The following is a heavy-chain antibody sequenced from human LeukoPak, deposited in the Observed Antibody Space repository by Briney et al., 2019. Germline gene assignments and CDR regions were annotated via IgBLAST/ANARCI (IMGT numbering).Heavy chain of an antibody. Sequence: AGGSLRLSCAASGVTLSSYDMHWVRQATGKGLEWVPAIGTAGDTYYPGSVKGRFTISRENAKNSLYLQMNSLRAGDTAVYYCARGGFYDGSGSYFDYWGQGTLVTVSS. CDR1: GVTLSSYD. CDR2: IGTAGDT. V-gene: IGHV3-13*01. J-gene: IGHJ4*02. CDR3: ARGGFYDGSGSYFDY. D-gene: IGHD3-10*01.